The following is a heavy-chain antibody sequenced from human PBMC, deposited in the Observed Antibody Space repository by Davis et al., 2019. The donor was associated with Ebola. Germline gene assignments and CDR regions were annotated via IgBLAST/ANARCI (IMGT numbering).Heavy chain of an antibody. D-gene: IGHD5-12*01. J-gene: IGHJ6*02. CDR2: IIPIFGTA. CDR3: ARGRGIVATAGIYYYYYGMDV. CDR1: GGTFSSYA. V-gene: IGHV1-69*13. Sequence: SVKVSCKASGGTFSSYAISWVRQAPGQGLEWMGGIIPIFGTANYAQKFQGRVTITADESTSTAYMELSRLRSDDTAVYYCARGRGIVATAGIYYYYYGMDVWGQGTTVTVSS.